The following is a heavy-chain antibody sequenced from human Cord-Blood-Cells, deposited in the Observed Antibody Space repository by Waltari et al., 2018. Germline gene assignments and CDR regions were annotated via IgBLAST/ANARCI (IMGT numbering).Heavy chain of an antibody. J-gene: IGHJ2*01. Sequence: QVQLQESGPGLVKPSGTLSLTCAVSGGSISSSKWWSWVRQPPGKGLEWIGEIYHSGSTNCNPSLKSRVTISVDQSKIPVSLKLSSVTAADTAVYYCARDHYYGSGSYPFDLWGRGTLVTVSS. D-gene: IGHD3-10*01. CDR2: IYHSGST. CDR1: GGSISSSKW. V-gene: IGHV4-4*02. CDR3: ARDHYYGSGSYPFDL.